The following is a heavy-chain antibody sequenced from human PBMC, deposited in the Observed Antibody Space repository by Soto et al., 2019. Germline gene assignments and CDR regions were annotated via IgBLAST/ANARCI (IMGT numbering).Heavy chain of an antibody. Sequence: SVKVSCKASGYTFTSYFISWVRQAPGQGLEWMGGIIPIFGTANYAQKFQGRVTITADESTSTDYMELSSLRSEDTAVYYCARETGEAGNYYGMDVWGQGTTVTVSS. CDR2: IIPIFGTA. CDR1: GYTFTSYF. V-gene: IGHV1-69*13. D-gene: IGHD7-27*01. CDR3: ARETGEAGNYYGMDV. J-gene: IGHJ6*02.